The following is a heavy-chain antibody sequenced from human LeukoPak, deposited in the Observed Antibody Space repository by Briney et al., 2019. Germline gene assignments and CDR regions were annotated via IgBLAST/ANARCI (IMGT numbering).Heavy chain of an antibody. CDR3: ANYIQRPPGMDV. CDR1: GFTFRNSG. V-gene: IGHV3-30*18. CDR2: ISYDGSNN. D-gene: IGHD2-15*01. J-gene: IGHJ6*01. Sequence: GRSLRLSCAASGFTFRNSGMHWGRQAPGKGLKWVTVISYDGSNNYYADSVKGRLTISTDNSKNTVYLQMNSLRAEDTALYFCANYIQRPPGMDVWGQGTMVTVSS.